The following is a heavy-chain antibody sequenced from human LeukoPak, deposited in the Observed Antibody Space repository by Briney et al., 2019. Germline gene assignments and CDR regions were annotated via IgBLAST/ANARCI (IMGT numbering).Heavy chain of an antibody. V-gene: IGHV4-34*01. CDR3: ARVGYCGGDCP. CDR1: DGSFSGYY. CDR2: IYYSGST. D-gene: IGHD2-21*02. Sequence: PSETLSLTCAVYDGSFSGYYWSWIRQPPGKGLEWIGSIYYSGSTYYKPSLKSRVTILVDTSKNQFSLKLSSVTAADTAVYYCARVGYCGGDCPWGRGTLVTVSS. J-gene: IGHJ5*02.